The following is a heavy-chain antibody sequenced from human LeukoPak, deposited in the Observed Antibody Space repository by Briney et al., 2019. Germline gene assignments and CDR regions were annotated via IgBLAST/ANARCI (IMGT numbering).Heavy chain of an antibody. V-gene: IGHV3-7*04. J-gene: IGHJ6*03. CDR1: GFTFSSYW. CDR3: ARAGMETDPLDYYYYMDV. Sequence: GGSLRLSCGASGFTFSSYWMTWVRQAPGKGLEWVANIKEDGSEKYYVDSVKGRFTISRDNAKNSLYLQMNSLRAEDTAVYYCARAGMETDPLDYYYYMDVWGKGTTVTISS. CDR2: IKEDGSEK. D-gene: IGHD5-18*01.